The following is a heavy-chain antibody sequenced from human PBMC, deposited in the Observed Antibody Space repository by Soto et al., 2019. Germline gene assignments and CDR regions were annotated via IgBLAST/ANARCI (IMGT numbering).Heavy chain of an antibody. V-gene: IGHV3-30*03. Sequence: PGGSLRLSCASSGFIFSSYGRHCVRQAPGKGLEWVAVISYDGSNKYYADCVKGRFTISRDNSKNTLYLQMNSLRAEDTAVYYCARDVQQLQQKHDAFDIWGQWTMVT. D-gene: IGHD6-13*01. CDR1: GFIFSSYG. CDR2: ISYDGSNK. CDR3: ARDVQQLQQKHDAFDI. J-gene: IGHJ3*02.